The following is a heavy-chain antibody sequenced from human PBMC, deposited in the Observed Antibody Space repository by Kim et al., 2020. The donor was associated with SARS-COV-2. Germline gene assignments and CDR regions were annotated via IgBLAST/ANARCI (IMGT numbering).Heavy chain of an antibody. V-gene: IGHV4-59*01. CDR1: GVSISIYC. D-gene: IGHD2-21*02. CDR2: IYYSVST. J-gene: IGHJ4*02. Sequence: SETLSLTCTVSGVSISIYCLSWVRQPPGKGLEWVGYIYYSVSTNYNPSPKSRVIISVEKSKNQSSLMLRSGTAADTAVYYCARALYSGNSYYFYYCGEGTLVTVSS. CDR3: ARALYSGNSYYFYY.